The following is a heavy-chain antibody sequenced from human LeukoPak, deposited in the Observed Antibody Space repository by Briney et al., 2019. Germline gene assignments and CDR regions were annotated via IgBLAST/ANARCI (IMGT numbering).Heavy chain of an antibody. CDR2: VSGSAGRT. V-gene: IGHV3-23*01. CDR1: GFTFTSYP. D-gene: IGHD2-2*01. J-gene: IGHJ4*02. Sequence: PGGSLRLSCSASGFTFTSYPMTWVRQAPGKGLEWVSSVSGSAGRTYYADSVRGRFTISRDNSKNTLYLQMNSLRAEDTAVYYCAKDRYCSSTNCPYDYWGQGTLVTVSS. CDR3: AKDRYCSSTNCPYDY.